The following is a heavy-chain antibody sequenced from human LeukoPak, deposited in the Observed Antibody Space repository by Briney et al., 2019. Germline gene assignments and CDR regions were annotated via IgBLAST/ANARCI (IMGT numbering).Heavy chain of an antibody. J-gene: IGHJ3*02. D-gene: IGHD3-22*01. CDR2: TYFSGST. CDR1: GGSISSNY. V-gene: IGHV4-59*08. Sequence: PSETLSLTCTVSGGSISSNYWSWIRQPPGKGLEWIGYTYFSGSTDYNPSLKSRVTISVDTSKNQFSLKLSSVTAADTAVYYCARHHYYDSSGYPYDAFDIWGQGTMVTVSS. CDR3: ARHHYYDSSGYPYDAFDI.